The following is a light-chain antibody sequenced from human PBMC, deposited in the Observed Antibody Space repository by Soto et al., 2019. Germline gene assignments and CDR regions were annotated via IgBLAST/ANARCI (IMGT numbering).Light chain of an antibody. CDR2: AVS. CDR1: SSDVGGYNY. V-gene: IGLV2-14*01. J-gene: IGLJ1*01. Sequence: QSVLTQPASVSGSPGQSITISCTGTSSDVGGYNYVSWYQQHSGKAPKLIIYAVSKRPSGVSNRFSGSKSGNTASLTISGLQAEDEADYYCSSYTSYSPYVFGTGTKLTVL. CDR3: SSYTSYSPYV.